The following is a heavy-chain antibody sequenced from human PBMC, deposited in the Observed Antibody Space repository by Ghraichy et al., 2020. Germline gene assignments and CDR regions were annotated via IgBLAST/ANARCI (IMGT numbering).Heavy chain of an antibody. D-gene: IGHD2/OR15-2a*01. V-gene: IGHV3-66*01. CDR3: ARGIPGYSTFDY. Sequence: GGSLRLACAASGFTVSSNYMSWVRQAPGKGLEWVSVIYSGGSTYYADSVKGRFTISRDNSKNTLYLQMNSLRAEDTAVYYCARGIPGYSTFDYWGQGTLVTVSS. CDR2: IYSGGST. CDR1: GFTVSSNY. J-gene: IGHJ4*02.